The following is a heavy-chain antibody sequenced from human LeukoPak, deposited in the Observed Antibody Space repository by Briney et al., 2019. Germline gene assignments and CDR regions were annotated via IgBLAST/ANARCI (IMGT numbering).Heavy chain of an antibody. CDR1: GFTFNNAW. CDR2: VKSKADGGTT. Sequence: GGSLRLSCTASGFTFNNAWMNWVRLVPGKGLEWVGRVKSKADGGTTDYAAPVEARFTISRDDSENTLYLQMNSLKTEDTAVYYCTSDPRIGRYFDYWGQGTLVTVSS. CDR3: TSDPRIGRYFDY. V-gene: IGHV3-15*01. J-gene: IGHJ4*02. D-gene: IGHD1-26*01.